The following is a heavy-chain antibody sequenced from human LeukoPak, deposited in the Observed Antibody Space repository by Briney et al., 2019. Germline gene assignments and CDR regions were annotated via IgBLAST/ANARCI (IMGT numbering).Heavy chain of an antibody. V-gene: IGHV3-21*01. CDR2: ISSSSSYI. Sequence: GGSLRLSCAASGFSFSSYSMNWVRQAPGKGLEWVSSISSSSSYIYYADSVKGRFTISRDNAKNSLSLQMISLRAEDTAVYFCARDPGYCTSTSCYALHYFDYWGQGILVTVSS. D-gene: IGHD2-2*01. J-gene: IGHJ4*02. CDR3: ARDPGYCTSTSCYALHYFDY. CDR1: GFSFSSYS.